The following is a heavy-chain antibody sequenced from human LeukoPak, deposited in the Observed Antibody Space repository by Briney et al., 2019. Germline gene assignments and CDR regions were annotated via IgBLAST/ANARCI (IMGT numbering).Heavy chain of an antibody. Sequence: PSETLSLTCTVSGGSISSSSYYWGWIRQPPGKGLEWIGSIYYSGSTYYNPSLKSRVTISVDTSKNQFSLKLSSVTAADTAVYYCARDPYYYDGSWFDPWGQGTLVTVSS. J-gene: IGHJ5*02. D-gene: IGHD3-22*01. CDR3: ARDPYYYDGSWFDP. V-gene: IGHV4-39*07. CDR1: GGSISSSSYY. CDR2: IYYSGST.